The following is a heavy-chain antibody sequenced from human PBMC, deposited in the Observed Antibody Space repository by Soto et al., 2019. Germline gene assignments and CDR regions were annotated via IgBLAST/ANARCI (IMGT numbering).Heavy chain of an antibody. V-gene: IGHV4-59*02. CDR1: GGTESRYC. J-gene: IGHJ4*02. CDR2: IYYSGST. D-gene: IGHD3-3*01. Sequence: SSTGAGRGGTESRYCGCSFQQTPGKGLEWIGYIYYSGSTNYNPSLKSRVTISVDTSKNQFSLKLSSVTAADTAVYYCARGTYYDFWSGYYRPTNYFDYWGQGTLVTVSS. CDR3: ARGTYYDFWSGYYRPTNYFDY.